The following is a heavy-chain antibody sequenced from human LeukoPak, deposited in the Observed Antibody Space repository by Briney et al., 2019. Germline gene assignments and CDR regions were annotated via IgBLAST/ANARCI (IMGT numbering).Heavy chain of an antibody. CDR2: IYTSGST. J-gene: IGHJ4*02. V-gene: IGHV4-4*07. CDR3: ARASILRTRYYFDY. CDR1: GGSISSYY. D-gene: IGHD2-15*01. Sequence: SETLSLTRTVSGGSISSYYWSWIRQPAGKGLEWIGRIYTSGSTNYNPSLKSRVTMSVDTSKNQFSLKLSSVTAADTAVYYCARASILRTRYYFDYWGQGTLVTVSS.